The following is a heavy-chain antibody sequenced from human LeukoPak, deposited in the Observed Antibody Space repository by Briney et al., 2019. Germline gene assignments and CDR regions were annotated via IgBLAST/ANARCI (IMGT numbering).Heavy chain of an antibody. CDR1: GFTFSSYD. J-gene: IGHJ5*02. D-gene: IGHD6-19*01. CDR3: ARVAGWHWLDP. Sequence: GGALRLSCAASGFTFSSYDMTWVRQAPGRGLEWVSSIRPSGDNTYYGDSVKGRFTISRDNSKNTVYLQMNNMRVDDTAVYYCARVAGWHWLDPWGQGTLVTVSS. CDR2: IRPSGDNT. V-gene: IGHV3-23*01.